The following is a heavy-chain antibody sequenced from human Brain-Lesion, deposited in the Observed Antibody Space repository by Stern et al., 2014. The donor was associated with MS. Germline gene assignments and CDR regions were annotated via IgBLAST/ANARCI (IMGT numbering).Heavy chain of an antibody. Sequence: HVQLVQSGAEVKKPGASVKVSCKVSGYTLTELSMYWVRQAPGKGLEWMGGFDPEDGATFYAQEFQGRVTMTEDTSTDTAYMELSSLKSEDTAVYYCATDRDDFRSGYSAPTKDYGLDVWGQGTTVTVTS. CDR2: FDPEDGAT. CDR3: ATDRDDFRSGYSAPTKDYGLDV. J-gene: IGHJ6*02. CDR1: GYTLTELS. V-gene: IGHV1-24*01. D-gene: IGHD3-3*01.